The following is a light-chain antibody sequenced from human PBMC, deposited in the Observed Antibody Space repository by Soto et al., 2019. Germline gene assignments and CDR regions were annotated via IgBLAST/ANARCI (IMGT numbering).Light chain of an antibody. CDR3: QSYDSSLSGYV. CDR1: SSNIGAGYD. J-gene: IGLJ1*01. CDR2: GNI. Sequence: QSVLTQPPSVSGAPGQRVTISCTGSSSNIGAGYDVHWYQQLPGTAPKLLIYGNINRPSGVPDRFSGSKSGTSVSLAITGLQAEDEADYYCQSYDSSLSGYVFGTGTKLTVL. V-gene: IGLV1-40*01.